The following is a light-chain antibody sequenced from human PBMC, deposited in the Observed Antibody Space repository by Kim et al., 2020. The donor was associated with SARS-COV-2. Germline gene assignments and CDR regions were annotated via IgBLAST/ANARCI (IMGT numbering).Light chain of an antibody. Sequence: SPGESATLSCRASRTIDTNLAWYQQKPGQAPRLLIFGASTRATGVPARFSGGGSGTEFTLTINRLQSDDFAVYFCQQYNNWPPGTFGQGTKVEIK. CDR3: QQYNNWPPGT. CDR2: GAS. V-gene: IGKV3-15*01. J-gene: IGKJ1*01. CDR1: RTIDTN.